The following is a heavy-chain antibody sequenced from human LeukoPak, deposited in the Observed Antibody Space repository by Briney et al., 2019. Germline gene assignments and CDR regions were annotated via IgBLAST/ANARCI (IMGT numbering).Heavy chain of an antibody. J-gene: IGHJ6*02. CDR2: INHSGST. Sequence: SETLSLTCAVYGGSFSGYTWGWIRKPPGKGLEGIGEINHSGSTNYNPSLKSRVTISVDTSKNQFSLKLSSVTAADTAVYYCASNIHVPYGMDVWGQGTTVTVSS. CDR3: ASNIHVPYGMDV. D-gene: IGHD3-10*02. V-gene: IGHV4-34*01. CDR1: GGSFSGYT.